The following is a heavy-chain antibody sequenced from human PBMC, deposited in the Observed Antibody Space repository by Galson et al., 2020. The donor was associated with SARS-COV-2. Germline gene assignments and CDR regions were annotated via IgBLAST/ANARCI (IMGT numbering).Heavy chain of an antibody. Sequence: ASVKVSCKVSGYTHTELSIHWLRQAPGKRLEWMGGFDPEDRKTIYAQKFQGRVTLTEDTSTDAAYMDLSSLRSDDTAVYFCAATPKWAHSGSYKYWGQGTLVTISS. J-gene: IGHJ4*02. CDR2: FDPEDRKT. D-gene: IGHD1-26*01. CDR1: GYTHTELS. CDR3: AATPKWAHSGSYKY. V-gene: IGHV1-24*01.